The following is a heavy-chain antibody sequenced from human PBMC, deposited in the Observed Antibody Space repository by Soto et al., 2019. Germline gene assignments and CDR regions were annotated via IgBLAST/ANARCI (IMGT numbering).Heavy chain of an antibody. Sequence: GGSLRLSCAASGFTVSSNYMSWVRQAPGKGLEWVSVIYSGGSTYYADSVKGRFTISRDNAKNSLYLQMNSLRAEDTAVYYCARWSFYGSGSYGLDYWGQGTLVTVSS. CDR1: GFTVSSNY. CDR2: IYSGGST. D-gene: IGHD3-10*01. V-gene: IGHV3-53*01. CDR3: ARWSFYGSGSYGLDY. J-gene: IGHJ4*02.